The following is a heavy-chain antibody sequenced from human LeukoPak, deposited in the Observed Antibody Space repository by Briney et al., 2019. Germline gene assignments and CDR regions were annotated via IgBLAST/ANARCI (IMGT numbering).Heavy chain of an antibody. D-gene: IGHD1-26*01. CDR3: AKDQSRVGASDPFDS. J-gene: IGHJ5*01. CDR2: ISGSGAST. Sequence: PGGSLRLSCAASGFTFTNSAMTWVRQAPRMGLQWVSSISGSGASTYYADSVRGRFTISRDNSKNTVYLQMNGLSVEDTALYYCAKDQSRVGASDPFDSWGQGTQVTVSS. CDR1: GFTFTNSA. V-gene: IGHV3-23*01.